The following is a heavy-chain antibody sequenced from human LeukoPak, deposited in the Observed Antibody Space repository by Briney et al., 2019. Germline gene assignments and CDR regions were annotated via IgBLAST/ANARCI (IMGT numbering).Heavy chain of an antibody. CDR2: ISSSSSHI. V-gene: IGHV3-21*06. J-gene: IGHJ4*02. CDR1: GFTFSSYA. CDR3: ARALAH. Sequence: GGSLRLSCAASGFTFSSYAMNWVRQAPGKGLEWVSSISSSSSHIYYADSVKGRFTISRDNAKNSLYLQMDSLRAEDTAVYYCARALAHWGQGTLVTVSP. D-gene: IGHD3-3*02.